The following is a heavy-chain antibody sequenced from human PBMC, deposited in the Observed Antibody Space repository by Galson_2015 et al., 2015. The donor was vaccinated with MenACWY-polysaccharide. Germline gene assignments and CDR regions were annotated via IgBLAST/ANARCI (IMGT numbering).Heavy chain of an antibody. J-gene: IGHJ4*02. CDR2: IKSDGSST. Sequence: SLRLSCAASGFSFSTYWMHWVRQAPGKGLVWVSRIKSDGSSTSYADSVKGRFTISRDNAKNTLYLQMNSLRAEDTGVYYCASHIAVAFWGQGTLVTVPS. V-gene: IGHV3-74*01. D-gene: IGHD6-19*01. CDR3: ASHIAVAF. CDR1: GFSFSTYW.